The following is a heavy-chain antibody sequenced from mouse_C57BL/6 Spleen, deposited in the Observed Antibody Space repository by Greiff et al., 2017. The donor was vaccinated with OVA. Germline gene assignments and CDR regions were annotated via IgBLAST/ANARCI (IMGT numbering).Heavy chain of an antibody. V-gene: IGHV3-1*01. CDR3: AREVYGMYFDV. Sequence: EVQVVESGPGMVKPSQSLSLTCTVTGYSITSGYDWHWIRHFPGNKLEWMGYISYSGSTNYNPSLKSRISITHDTSKNHFFLKLNSVTTEDTATYYCAREVYGMYFDVWGTGTTVTVSS. CDR2: ISYSGST. J-gene: IGHJ1*03. CDR1: GYSITSGYD. D-gene: IGHD1-1*01.